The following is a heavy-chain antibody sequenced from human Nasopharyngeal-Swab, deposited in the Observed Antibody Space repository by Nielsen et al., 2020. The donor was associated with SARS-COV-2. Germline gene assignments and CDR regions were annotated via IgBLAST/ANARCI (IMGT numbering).Heavy chain of an antibody. CDR1: RFTVSSNY. CDR3: ARDCSGGSCYPSYYYGMDV. D-gene: IGHD2-15*01. Sequence: GESLKISCAASRFTVSSNYMSWVRQAPGKGLEWVSVIYSGGSTYYADSVKGRFTISRDNSKNTLYLQMNSLRAEDTAVYYCARDCSGGSCYPSYYYGMDVWGQGTTVTVSS. J-gene: IGHJ6*02. V-gene: IGHV3-53*01. CDR2: IYSGGST.